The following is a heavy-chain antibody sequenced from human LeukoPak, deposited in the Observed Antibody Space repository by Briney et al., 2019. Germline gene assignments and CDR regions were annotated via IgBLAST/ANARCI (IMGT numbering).Heavy chain of an antibody. V-gene: IGHV1-2*02. Sequence: ASVKVSCKASGYTFTDYYILWVRQAPGQGLEWMGWINPNSGGTNYAQKFQGRVTMTRDTSISTAYMELSSLRSEDTAVYYCATDLAVGAASFDYWGQGTLVTVSS. J-gene: IGHJ4*02. CDR1: GYTFTDYY. CDR3: ATDLAVGAASFDY. CDR2: INPNSGGT. D-gene: IGHD2-15*01.